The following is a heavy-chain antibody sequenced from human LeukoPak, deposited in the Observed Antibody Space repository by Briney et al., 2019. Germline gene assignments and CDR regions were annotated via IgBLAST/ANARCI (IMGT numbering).Heavy chain of an antibody. CDR3: ARCSPGDSSNFYAVLQY. CDR2: IIPVFGTT. V-gene: IGHV1-69*06. CDR1: GGTFSSYA. D-gene: IGHD3-22*01. J-gene: IGHJ4*02. Sequence: EASVKVSCKASGGTFSSYAVSWVRLTPGQGLEWLGGIIPVFGTTTYAQKFQAKVTMTADKSTNTAYLEISSLTSDDTAVYYCARCSPGDSSNFYAVLQYWGQGTQVTVST.